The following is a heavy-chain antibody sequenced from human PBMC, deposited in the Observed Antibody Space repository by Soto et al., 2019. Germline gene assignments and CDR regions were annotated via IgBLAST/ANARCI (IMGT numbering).Heavy chain of an antibody. J-gene: IGHJ4*02. Sequence: SGPTLVNPTQTLTLTCTFSGFSLSTREVGVGWIRQPPGKALEWLALIYCDDDKRYRPSLKSRLTIAKDTSKNLVILIMTNMDPEDTATYYCAHRAYYYGSGSYYTHWGQGILVTVSS. D-gene: IGHD3-10*01. CDR1: GFSLSTREVG. CDR3: AHRAYYYGSGSYYTH. CDR2: IYCDDDK. V-gene: IGHV2-5*02.